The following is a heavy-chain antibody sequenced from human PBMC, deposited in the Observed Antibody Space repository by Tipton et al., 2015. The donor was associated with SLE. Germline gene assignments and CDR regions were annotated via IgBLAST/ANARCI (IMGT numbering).Heavy chain of an antibody. D-gene: IGHD6-6*01. CDR3: ARSPSSSPPYFDY. Sequence: LRLSCAVYGETFSGYYWSWIRQPPGKGLEWIGEINHSGSTNYNPSLKSRVIISVDTSKNQFSLKLNSVTAADTAVYYCARSPSSSPPYFDYWGQGPLVTVSS. V-gene: IGHV4-34*01. J-gene: IGHJ4*02. CDR1: GETFSGYY. CDR2: INHSGST.